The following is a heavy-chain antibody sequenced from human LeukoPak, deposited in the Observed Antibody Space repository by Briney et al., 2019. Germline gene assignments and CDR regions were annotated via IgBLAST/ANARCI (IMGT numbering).Heavy chain of an antibody. Sequence: PGGSLTLSCAASGFIFSRYGFHWVRQAAGRGLEWVGVIWYDGSKQYYAASVKGRFTISKDSFKNTLYLQMNSLRVEDTAIYFCARDVGSSNWNLNWFDPWGQGTLVTVSS. J-gene: IGHJ5*02. CDR1: GFIFSRYG. V-gene: IGHV3-33*01. CDR3: ARDVGSSNWNLNWFDP. CDR2: IWYDGSKQ. D-gene: IGHD6-13*01.